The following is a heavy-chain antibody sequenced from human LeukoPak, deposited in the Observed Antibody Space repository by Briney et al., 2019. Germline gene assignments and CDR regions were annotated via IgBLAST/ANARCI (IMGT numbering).Heavy chain of an antibody. J-gene: IGHJ3*02. CDR3: ARHITRGYYEEFGAFDI. V-gene: IGHV4-59*08. CDR2: IYYSGST. D-gene: IGHD3-22*01. Sequence: SETLSLTCTVSGGSISSYYWSWIRQPPGKGLERIGYIYYSGSTNYNPSLKSRVTISVDTSKNQFSLKLSSVTAADTAVYYCARHITRGYYEEFGAFDIWGQGTMVTVSS. CDR1: GGSISSYY.